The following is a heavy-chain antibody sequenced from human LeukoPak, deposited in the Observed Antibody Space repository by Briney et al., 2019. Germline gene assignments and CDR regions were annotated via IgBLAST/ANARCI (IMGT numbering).Heavy chain of an antibody. CDR2: IYYSGST. CDR3: ATLSSESYFDY. J-gene: IGHJ4*02. D-gene: IGHD3-22*01. V-gene: IGHV4-59*01. Sequence: SETLSLTCTVSGGSISSYYWSWIRQPPAKALEWIGYIYYSGSTNYNPSLNSRVTISVDTSKNQFSLKLSSVTPADTAVYYCATLSSESYFDYWGQGTLVTVSS. CDR1: GGSISSYY.